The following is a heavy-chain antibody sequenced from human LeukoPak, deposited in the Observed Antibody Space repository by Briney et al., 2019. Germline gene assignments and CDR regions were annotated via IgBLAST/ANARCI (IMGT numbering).Heavy chain of an antibody. CDR1: GFTFSSYW. V-gene: IGHV3-74*01. J-gene: IGHJ3*02. D-gene: IGHD3-3*01. CDR2: INSDGSST. Sequence: GGSLRLSCAASGFTFSSYWMHWVRQAPGKGLVWVSRINSDGSSTSYADSVKGRFTISRDNAKNTLYVQMNSLRAEDTAVYYCARGGITILSLAFDIWGQETMVTVSS. CDR3: ARGGITILSLAFDI.